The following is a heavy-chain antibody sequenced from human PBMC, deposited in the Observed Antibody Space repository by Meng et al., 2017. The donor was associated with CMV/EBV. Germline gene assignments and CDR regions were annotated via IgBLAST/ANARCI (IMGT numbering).Heavy chain of an antibody. V-gene: IGHV6-1*01. D-gene: IGHD3-22*01. J-gene: IGHJ6*02. CDR2: TYDRSKWYN. CDR3: ARDYYDSGGYYYTEGYYHGLDV. Sequence: SETLSLTCAISGDSVSSNSAAWNWIRQSPSRGLEWLGRTYDRSKWYNDYAISVKSRITINPDTSKNQLSLQLNSVTPEDTAVYYCARDYYDSGGYYYTEGYYHGLDVWGQGTTVTVSS. CDR1: GDSVSSNSAA.